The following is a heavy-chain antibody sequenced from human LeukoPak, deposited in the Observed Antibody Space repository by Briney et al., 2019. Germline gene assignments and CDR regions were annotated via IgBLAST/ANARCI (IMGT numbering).Heavy chain of an antibody. J-gene: IGHJ6*02. Sequence: GGPLRLSCAASGFTFSDYYMSWIRQAPGKGLEWVSYISSSGSTIYYADSVKGRFTISRDNAKNSLYLQMNSLRAEDTAVYYCARDSGWYRGYYYYGMDVWGQGTTVTVSS. V-gene: IGHV3-11*01. CDR1: GFTFSDYY. CDR3: ARDSGWYRGYYYYGMDV. D-gene: IGHD6-19*01. CDR2: ISSSGSTI.